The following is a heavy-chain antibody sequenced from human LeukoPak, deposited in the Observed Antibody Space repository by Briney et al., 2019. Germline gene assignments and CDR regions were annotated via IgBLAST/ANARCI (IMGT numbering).Heavy chain of an antibody. V-gene: IGHV3-9*01. CDR3: AKASSGYYYYMDV. J-gene: IGHJ6*03. CDR2: ISWNSGSI. D-gene: IGHD3-10*01. CDR1: GFTFDDYA. Sequence: GGSMRPSCAASGFTFDDYAMHWVRQAPGKGLEWVSGISWNSGSISYADSVKGRFTISRDNAKNSLYLQTISLRAEDTALYYCAKASSGYYYYMDVWGKGTTVTVSS.